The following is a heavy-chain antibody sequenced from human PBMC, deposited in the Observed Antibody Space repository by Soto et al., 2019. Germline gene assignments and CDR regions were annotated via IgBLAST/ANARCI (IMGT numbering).Heavy chain of an antibody. Sequence: SEPLSLTWTVYYGSFSGYYWSWIPQTPFKGLECIWEINHSGSTNYNPSLKSRVTISVDTSKNQFSLKLSSVTAADTAVYYCAREPHYGVERGDYYFDYWGQGTLVTVSS. CDR1: YGSFSGYY. CDR3: AREPHYGVERGDYYFDY. CDR2: INHSGST. V-gene: IGHV4-34*01. D-gene: IGHD4-17*01. J-gene: IGHJ4*02.